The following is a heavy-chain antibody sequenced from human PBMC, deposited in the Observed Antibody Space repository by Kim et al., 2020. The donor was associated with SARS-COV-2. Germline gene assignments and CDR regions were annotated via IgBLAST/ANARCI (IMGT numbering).Heavy chain of an antibody. CDR1: GFTFSSYA. CDR3: TRGREEGYYDYVWGST. V-gene: IGHV3-49*04. D-gene: IGHD3-16*01. Sequence: GGSLRLSCAASGFTFSSYAMHWVRQAPGKGLEWVGFIRSKAYGGTTEYAASVKGRFTISRDDSKSIAYLQMNSLKTEDTAVYYCTRGREEGYYDYVWGSTWGQGTLVTVSS. CDR2: IRSKAYGGTT. J-gene: IGHJ4*02.